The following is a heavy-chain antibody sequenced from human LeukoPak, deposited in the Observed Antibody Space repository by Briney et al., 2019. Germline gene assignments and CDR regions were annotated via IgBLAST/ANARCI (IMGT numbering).Heavy chain of an antibody. V-gene: IGHV4-39*07. Sequence: SETLSLTCTVSGGSISSSSYYWGWIRQPPGKGLEWIGSIYYSGSTYYNPSLKSRVTISVDTSKNQFSLKLSSVTAADTAVYYCARGSYCSSTSCYSNDAFDIWGQGTMVTVSS. J-gene: IGHJ3*02. D-gene: IGHD2-2*01. CDR3: ARGSYCSSTSCYSNDAFDI. CDR2: IYYSGST. CDR1: GGSISSSSYY.